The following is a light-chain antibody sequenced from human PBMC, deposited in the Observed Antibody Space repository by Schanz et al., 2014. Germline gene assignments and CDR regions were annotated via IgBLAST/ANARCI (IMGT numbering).Light chain of an antibody. CDR1: QSVSSSY. Sequence: EIVLTQSPGTLSLSPGERATLSCRASQSVSSSYFAWFQQKPGQAPRLLIYGASSRATGTPDRFSGSGSGTDFTLTISRLEPEDFAVYYCQQYGRSPNTFGQGTRVEIK. CDR3: QQYGRSPNT. J-gene: IGKJ5*01. V-gene: IGKV3-20*01. CDR2: GAS.